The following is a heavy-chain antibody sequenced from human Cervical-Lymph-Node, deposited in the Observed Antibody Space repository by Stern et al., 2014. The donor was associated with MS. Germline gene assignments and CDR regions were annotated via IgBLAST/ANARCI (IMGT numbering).Heavy chain of an antibody. CDR2: ITPVFGMA. D-gene: IGHD3-16*01. J-gene: IGHJ6*02. Sequence: QLVQSGAEVKKPGSSVKVSCKASGDTFTTYAISWVRPAPGQGLEWMGGITPVFGMAACAEKFQARVTITVDRSTSTAYMELRSLRFEDTAVYYCAREVGSLSMDVWGQGTTVTVSS. CDR1: GDTFTTYA. V-gene: IGHV1-69*17. CDR3: AREVGSLSMDV.